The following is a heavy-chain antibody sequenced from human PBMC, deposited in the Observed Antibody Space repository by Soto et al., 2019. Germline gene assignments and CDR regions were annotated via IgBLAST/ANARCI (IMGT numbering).Heavy chain of an antibody. D-gene: IGHD3-22*01. Sequence: ASVKVSCKASGYTFTSYDINWVRQATGQGLEWMGWMNPNSGNTGYAQKFQGRVTMTRNTSISTAYMELSSLRSEDTAVYYCAREYYYDSSGYHRGPDAFDIWGQGTMVTVSS. CDR2: MNPNSGNT. J-gene: IGHJ3*02. CDR1: GYTFTSYD. V-gene: IGHV1-8*01. CDR3: AREYYYDSSGYHRGPDAFDI.